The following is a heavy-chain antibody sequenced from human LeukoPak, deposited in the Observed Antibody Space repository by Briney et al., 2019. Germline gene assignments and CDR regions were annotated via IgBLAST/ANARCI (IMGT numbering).Heavy chain of an antibody. CDR1: GYIFTSYD. J-gene: IGHJ5*02. Sequence: ASVKVFCKASGYIFTSYDIKGVRQATGQGREWMGWMNPNSGNTGYAQKLQGRDNMNKNTSIRTAYRELSSQRSEDRAVFYCARYGHGGYSGYDRWGQGTLVTVCS. V-gene: IGHV1-8*01. CDR3: ARYGHGGYSGYDR. CDR2: MNPNSGNT. D-gene: IGHD5-12*01.